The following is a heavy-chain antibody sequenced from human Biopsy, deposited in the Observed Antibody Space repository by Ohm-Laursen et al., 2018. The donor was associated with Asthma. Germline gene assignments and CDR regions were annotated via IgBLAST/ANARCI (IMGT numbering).Heavy chain of an antibody. J-gene: IGHJ6*02. D-gene: IGHD6-19*01. CDR2: IMTVFGTT. V-gene: IGHV1-69*01. CDR3: ARCQVGYSSGWSLLLKKNYYSGMDV. CDR1: GGTFSNFA. Sequence: SVTVACKAPGGTFSNFAISWARQAPGQGIEWLGGIMTVFGTTNYAQEIQGRVTITADESTSTAYMEVTSLRSEDTAIYYCARCQVGYSSGWSLLLKKNYYSGMDVWGQGTAVTVSS.